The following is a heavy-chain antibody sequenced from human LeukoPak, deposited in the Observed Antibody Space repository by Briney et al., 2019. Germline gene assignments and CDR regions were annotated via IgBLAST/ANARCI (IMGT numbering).Heavy chain of an antibody. CDR2: MDPNSANT. D-gene: IGHD6-13*01. CDR1: GYTFTSYD. J-gene: IGHJ4*02. Sequence: ASVKVFCKASGYTFTSYDINWVRQATGQGLEWMGWMDPNSANTGYAQKFQGRVTMTRNSSISTAYMELSSLRSEDTALYYCARQGSSSWGIFDYWGQGTLVTVSS. V-gene: IGHV1-8*01. CDR3: ARQGSSSWGIFDY.